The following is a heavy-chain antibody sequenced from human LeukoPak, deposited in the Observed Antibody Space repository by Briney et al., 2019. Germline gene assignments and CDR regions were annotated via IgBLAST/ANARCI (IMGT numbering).Heavy chain of an antibody. CDR2: IYYSGST. D-gene: IGHD1-26*01. V-gene: IGHV4-59*08. Sequence: SETLSLTCTVSGGSISTHYWSWIRQSPGKGLEWIGYIYYSGSTVYNPSLKSRATISVDTSKNQFSLKLSSVTAADTAVYYCARHTVGATGSFDYWGQGTLVTVSS. J-gene: IGHJ4*02. CDR1: GGSISTHY. CDR3: ARHTVGATGSFDY.